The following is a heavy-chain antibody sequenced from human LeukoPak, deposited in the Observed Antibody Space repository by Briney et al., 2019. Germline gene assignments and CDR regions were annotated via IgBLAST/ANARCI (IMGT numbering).Heavy chain of an antibody. CDR2: INHSGST. CDR3: ARHEIAVAGFDY. D-gene: IGHD6-19*01. Sequence: SSETLSLTCAVYGGSFGGYYWSWIRQPPGKGLEWIGEINHSGSTNYNPSLKSRVTISVDTSKNQFSLKLTSVTAADTAVYYCARHEIAVAGFDYWGQGTLVTVSS. J-gene: IGHJ4*02. V-gene: IGHV4-34*01. CDR1: GGSFGGYY.